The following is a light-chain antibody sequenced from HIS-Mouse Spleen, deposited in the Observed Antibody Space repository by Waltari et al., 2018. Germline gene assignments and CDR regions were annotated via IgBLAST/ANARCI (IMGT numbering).Light chain of an antibody. CDR2: LAS. CDR1: QSVLYSSNNKNY. CDR3: QQYYSTPYT. Sequence: DIVMTQSPDSLAVSLCERATINCKSSQSVLYSSNNKNYLAWYQQKPGQPPNLLIYLASTRESGVPDRFSGSGSGTDFTLTISSLQAEDVAVYCCQQYYSTPYTFGQGTKLEIK. V-gene: IGKV4-1*01. J-gene: IGKJ2*01.